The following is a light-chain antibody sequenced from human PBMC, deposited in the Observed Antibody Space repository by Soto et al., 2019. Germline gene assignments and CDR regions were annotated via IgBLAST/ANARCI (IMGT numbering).Light chain of an antibody. V-gene: IGLV2-14*01. CDR3: SSYTGSSINTVV. CDR2: EVS. J-gene: IGLJ2*01. CDR1: SSDVGKYSY. Sequence: QSVLTQPASVSGSPGQSITISCTGTSSDVGKYSYVSWYQQHPAKAPKLMIFEVSNRPSGVSNRFSGSKSGNTASLTISGLQAEDEADYYCSSYTGSSINTVVFGGGTQLTVL.